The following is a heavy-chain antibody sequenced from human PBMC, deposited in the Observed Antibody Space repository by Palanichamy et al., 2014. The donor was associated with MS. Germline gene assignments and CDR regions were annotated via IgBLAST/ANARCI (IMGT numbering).Heavy chain of an antibody. CDR3: ARPGADYGADAYFDH. CDR1: GYSFISYW. V-gene: IGHV5-51*01. J-gene: IGHJ4*02. D-gene: IGHD4-17*01. CDR2: IFPYDSDT. Sequence: EVQLVQSGAEVKKPGESLKISCKGSGYSFISYWIGWVRQMPGKGLEWMGIIFPYDSDTRYSPSLKGQITISADKSINTSYLQWSSLEASDTAMYYCARPGADYGADAYFDHWGQGTLVTVSS.